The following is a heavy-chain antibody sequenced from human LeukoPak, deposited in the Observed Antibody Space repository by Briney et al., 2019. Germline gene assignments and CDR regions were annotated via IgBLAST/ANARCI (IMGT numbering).Heavy chain of an antibody. J-gene: IGHJ6*03. Sequence: SETLSLTCAVYGGSFSGYYWSWIRQPPGKGLEWIGEINHSGSTNYNPSLKSRVTISVDTSKNQFSLKLSSVTAADTAVYYCARGRIGRLIWDYYYYYMDVWGKGTTVIVSS. V-gene: IGHV4-34*01. CDR2: INHSGST. CDR3: ARGRIGRLIWDYYYYYMDV. D-gene: IGHD3/OR15-3a*01. CDR1: GGSFSGYY.